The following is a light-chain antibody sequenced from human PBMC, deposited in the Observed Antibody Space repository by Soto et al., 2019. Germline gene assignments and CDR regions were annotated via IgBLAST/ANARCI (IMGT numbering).Light chain of an antibody. Sequence: DNVLTQSPSTLSLSPGERATLSCRARQSVSSTLAWYQQKPGQAPRLLIYGASSRATGIPYRFSGSGSGTDFSLTISRLEPEDFAVYYCQQYGTSHMSFGQGTRLE. V-gene: IGKV3-20*01. CDR2: GAS. CDR1: QSVSST. CDR3: QQYGTSHMS. J-gene: IGKJ5*01.